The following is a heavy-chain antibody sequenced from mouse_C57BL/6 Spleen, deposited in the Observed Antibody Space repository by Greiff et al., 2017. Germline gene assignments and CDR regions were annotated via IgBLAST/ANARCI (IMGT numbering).Heavy chain of an antibody. V-gene: IGHV2-9-1*01. Sequence: VLLVESGPGLVAPSQSLSITCTVSGFSLTSYALSWVRQPPGKGLEWLGVIWTGGGTNYNSALKSRLSISKDKAKRKVVLKMNRLQTEDTDRDYCAKNYDDDEGYYYAMDYWGQGTSGTVAS. D-gene: IGHD2-4*01. CDR1: GFSLTSYA. CDR2: IWTGGGT. CDR3: AKNYDDDEGYYYAMDY. J-gene: IGHJ4*01.